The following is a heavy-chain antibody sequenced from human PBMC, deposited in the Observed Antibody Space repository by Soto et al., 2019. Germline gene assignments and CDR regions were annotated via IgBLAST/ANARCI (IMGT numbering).Heavy chain of an antibody. Sequence: SETLSLTCAVYGGSFSGYYWSWIRQPPGKGLEWIGEINHSGSTNYNPSLKSRVTISVDTSKNQFSLKLSSVTAADTAVYYCARKPYDYVWGSYRNYDYYGMDVWGQGTTVTVS. CDR3: ARKPYDYVWGSYRNYDYYGMDV. CDR2: INHSGST. J-gene: IGHJ6*02. D-gene: IGHD3-16*02. V-gene: IGHV4-34*01. CDR1: GGSFSGYY.